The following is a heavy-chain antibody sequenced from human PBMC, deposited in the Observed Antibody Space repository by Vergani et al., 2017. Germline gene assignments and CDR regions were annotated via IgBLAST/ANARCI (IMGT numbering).Heavy chain of an antibody. CDR2: IYSGGST. J-gene: IGHJ6*02. Sequence: EVQLVESGGGLVKPGGSLRLSCAASGFTVSSNYMSWVRQAPGKGLEWVSVIYSGGSTYYADSVKGRFTISRHNSKNTLYLQMNSLRAEDTAVYYCAKGEGATHYYYYGMDVWGQGTTVTVSS. CDR3: AKGEGATHYYYYGMDV. D-gene: IGHD1-26*01. V-gene: IGHV3-53*04. CDR1: GFTVSSNY.